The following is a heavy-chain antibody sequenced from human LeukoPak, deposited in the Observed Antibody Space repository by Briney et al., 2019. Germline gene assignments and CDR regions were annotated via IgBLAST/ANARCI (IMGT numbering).Heavy chain of an antibody. Sequence: GGSLRLSCAASGFTFSSYGMHWVRQAPGKGLEWVAVISYDGSNKYYADSVKGRFTISRDNSKNTLYLQMNSLRSEDTAVYYCARVPLYSSSITPIEGGLDYWGQGTLVTVSS. CDR3: ARVPLYSSSITPIEGGLDY. CDR1: GFTFSSYG. D-gene: IGHD6-6*01. CDR2: ISYDGSNK. J-gene: IGHJ4*02. V-gene: IGHV3-30*03.